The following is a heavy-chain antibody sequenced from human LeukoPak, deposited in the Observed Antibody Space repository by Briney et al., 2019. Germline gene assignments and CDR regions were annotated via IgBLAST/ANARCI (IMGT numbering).Heavy chain of an antibody. CDR1: GFTFSSYA. J-gene: IGHJ3*02. V-gene: IGHV3-23*01. D-gene: IGHD6-19*01. CDR2: ISGSGGST. Sequence: GGSLRLSCAASGFTFSSYAMSSVRQAPGKGLEWVSPISGSGGSTYYADSVKGRFTISRDNSKNTLYLQMNSLRAEDTAVYYCAKLQWLVRYLGDAFDIWGQGTMVTVSS. CDR3: AKLQWLVRYLGDAFDI.